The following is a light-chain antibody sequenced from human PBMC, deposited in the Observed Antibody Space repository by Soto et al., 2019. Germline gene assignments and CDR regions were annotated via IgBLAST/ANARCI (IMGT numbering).Light chain of an antibody. CDR2: DAS. V-gene: IGKV3-11*01. CDR1: QSFSCY. J-gene: IGKJ5*01. CDR3: KQRSNWPPVIT. Sequence: DILLTQSPATLSLSPGERATLSFRASQSFSCYLAWYQQKPGQAPRLLIYDASKRATGITARFSGRGSGTDLTLTISSLEPEDFAVYYCKQRSNWPPVITFGQGTRLEIK.